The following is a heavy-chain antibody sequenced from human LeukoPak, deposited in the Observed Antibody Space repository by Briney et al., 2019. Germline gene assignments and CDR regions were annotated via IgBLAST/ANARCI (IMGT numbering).Heavy chain of an antibody. CDR3: AKGPKIPAPTYSFDY. CDR1: GVTFSSYA. J-gene: IGHJ4*02. V-gene: IGHV3-23*01. D-gene: IGHD2-2*01. CDR2: ISGSGGNT. Sequence: PGGSLRLSCAASGVTFSSYAMGWVRQAPGKGLEWISAISGSGGNTYYAASVKGRFTFSRDNSKNTLFLQMNSLRAEDTAVYYCAKGPKIPAPTYSFDYWGQGTLVTVSS.